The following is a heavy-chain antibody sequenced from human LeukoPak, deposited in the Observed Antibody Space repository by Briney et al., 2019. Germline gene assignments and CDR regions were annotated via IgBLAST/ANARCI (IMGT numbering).Heavy chain of an antibody. J-gene: IGHJ3*02. D-gene: IGHD3-22*01. CDR3: AREYYYDSSGYYYWRFYAFDI. Sequence: PSETLSLTCAVYGGSFSGYYWSWIRQPPGKGLEWIGEINHSGSTNYNPSLKSRVTMSVDTSKNQFSLKLSSVTAADTAVYYCAREYYYDSSGYYYWRFYAFDIWGQGTMVTVSS. CDR2: INHSGST. CDR1: GGSFSGYY. V-gene: IGHV4-34*01.